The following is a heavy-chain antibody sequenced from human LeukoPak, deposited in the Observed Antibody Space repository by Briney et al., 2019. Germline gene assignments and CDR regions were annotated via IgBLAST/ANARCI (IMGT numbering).Heavy chain of an antibody. CDR3: ATLELSTYYFDY. CDR2: ISGSGGST. CDR1: GFTFSSYA. Sequence: PGGSLRLSCAASGFTFSSYAMSWVRQAPGKGLEWVSAISGSGGSTYYADSVKGRFTISRDNSKNTLYLQMNSLRAEDTAVYYCATLELSTYYFDYWGQGTLVTVSS. J-gene: IGHJ4*02. V-gene: IGHV3-23*01. D-gene: IGHD3-16*02.